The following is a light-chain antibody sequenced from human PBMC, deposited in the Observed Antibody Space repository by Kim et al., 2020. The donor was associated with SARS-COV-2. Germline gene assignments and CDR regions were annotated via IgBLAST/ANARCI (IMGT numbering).Light chain of an antibody. J-gene: IGLJ2*01. CDR2: GKN. CDR3: NSRDSRGNPLV. CDR1: SLRSYY. Sequence: SSELTRDPAVSVALGQTVRITCQGDSLRSYYASWYQQKPGQAPVLVIYGKNNRPSGIPDRFSGSSSGNTASLTITGAQAEDEADYYCNSRDSRGNPLVFG. V-gene: IGLV3-19*01.